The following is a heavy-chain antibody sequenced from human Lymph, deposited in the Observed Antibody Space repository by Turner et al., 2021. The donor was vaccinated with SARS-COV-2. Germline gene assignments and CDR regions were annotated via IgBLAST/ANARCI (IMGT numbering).Heavy chain of an antibody. D-gene: IGHD3-9*01. CDR3: AKGGFYDILTGYSNFDY. CDR1: GFTFSSYG. CDR2: ISYDGSNK. Sequence: QVQLVESGGCVVEPGRSLRLSCAASGFTFSSYGMHWVRQAPGKGLEWVAVISYDGSNKYYADSVKGRFTISRDNSKNTLYLQMNSLRPEDTAVYYCAKGGFYDILTGYSNFDYWGQGTLVTVSS. V-gene: IGHV3-30*18. J-gene: IGHJ4*02.